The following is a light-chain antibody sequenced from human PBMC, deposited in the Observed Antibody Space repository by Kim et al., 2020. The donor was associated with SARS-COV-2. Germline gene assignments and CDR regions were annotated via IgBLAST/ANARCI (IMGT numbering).Light chain of an antibody. Sequence: SYELTQPPSVSVSPGQTASITCSGDKLGDKYACWYQQKPGQSPVVVIYQDSKRPSGIPERFSGSNSGNTATLTISGTQAMDEADYYCQAWDSRVVFGGGTQLTVL. CDR2: QDS. CDR3: QAWDSRVV. V-gene: IGLV3-1*01. J-gene: IGLJ2*01. CDR1: KLGDKY.